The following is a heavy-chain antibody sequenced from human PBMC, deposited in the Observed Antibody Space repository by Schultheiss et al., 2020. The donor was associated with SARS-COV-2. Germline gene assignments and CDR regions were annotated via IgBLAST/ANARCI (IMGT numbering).Heavy chain of an antibody. CDR1: GDSMKRSGYY. CDR2: IFYSGTT. V-gene: IGHV4-39*02. D-gene: IGHD2-21*02. J-gene: IGHJ6*02. Sequence: SETLSLTCNVSGDSMKRSGYYWAWIRQPPGKGLDWIGSIFYSGTTYYNPSLRSRVIISIDTSKNEFSLKLSSVTAADTAVYYCAREQAYCGGDCQPPYYYYGMDVWGQGTTVTVSS. CDR3: AREQAYCGGDCQPPYYYYGMDV.